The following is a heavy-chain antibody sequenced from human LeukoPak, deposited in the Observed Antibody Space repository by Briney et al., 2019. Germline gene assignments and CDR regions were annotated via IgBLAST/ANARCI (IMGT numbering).Heavy chain of an antibody. Sequence: ASVKVSCKASGYTFTSYYMHWVRQAPGQGLEWMGIINLSGGSTSYAQKFQGRVTMTRDMSTSTVYMELSSLRSEDTAVYYCARVFSDYDPIDYWGQGTLVTVSS. CDR3: ARVFSDYDPIDY. CDR2: INLSGGST. D-gene: IGHD5-12*01. V-gene: IGHV1-46*01. J-gene: IGHJ4*02. CDR1: GYTFTSYY.